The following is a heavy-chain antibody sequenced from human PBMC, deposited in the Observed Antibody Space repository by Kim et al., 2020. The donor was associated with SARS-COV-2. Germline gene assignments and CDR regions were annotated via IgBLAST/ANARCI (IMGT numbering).Heavy chain of an antibody. CDR1: GFTFSSYS. J-gene: IGHJ6*02. Sequence: GGSLRLSCAASGFTFSSYSMNWVRQAPGKGLEWVSSISSSSSYIYYADSVKGRFTISRDNAKNSLYLQMNSLRAEDTAVYYCARGRDIVVVWAPYYYYGMDVWGQGTTVTVSS. CDR2: ISSSSSYI. D-gene: IGHD2-15*01. V-gene: IGHV3-21*01. CDR3: ARGRDIVVVWAPYYYYGMDV.